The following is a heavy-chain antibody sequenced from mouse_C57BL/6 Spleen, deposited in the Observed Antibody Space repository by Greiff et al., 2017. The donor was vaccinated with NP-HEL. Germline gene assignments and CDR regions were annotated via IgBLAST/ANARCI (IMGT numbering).Heavy chain of an antibody. CDR3: ARFPLYYYGSRGYFDV. CDR1: GYTFTGYW. CDR2: ILPGSGST. V-gene: IGHV1-9*01. D-gene: IGHD1-1*01. J-gene: IGHJ1*03. Sequence: QVQLKESGAELMKPGASVKLSCKATGYTFTGYWIEWVKQRPGHGLEWIGEILPGSGSTNYNEKFKGKATFTADTSTNTAYMQLSSLTTEDSAIYYCARFPLYYYGSRGYFDVWGTGTTVTVSS.